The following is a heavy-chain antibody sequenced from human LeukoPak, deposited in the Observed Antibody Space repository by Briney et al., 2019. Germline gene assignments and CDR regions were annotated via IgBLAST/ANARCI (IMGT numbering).Heavy chain of an antibody. Sequence: SETLSLTCTVSGGSISTYYWSWIRQPPGKGLEWIGYIYYSGSTNYSPSLQSRVTISVDTSRNQFSLRLSSVTAADTAMYYCARSGTKTNGFDFWGQGTLVTVSS. D-gene: IGHD2-8*01. CDR3: ARSGTKTNGFDF. CDR1: GGSISTYY. CDR2: IYYSGST. J-gene: IGHJ4*02. V-gene: IGHV4-59*01.